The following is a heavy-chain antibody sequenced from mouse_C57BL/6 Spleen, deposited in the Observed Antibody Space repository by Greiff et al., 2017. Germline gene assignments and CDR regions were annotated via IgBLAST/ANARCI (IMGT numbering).Heavy chain of an antibody. V-gene: IGHV1-26*01. CDR3: ARAKDYYGSSYPYAMDY. CDR1: GYTFTDYY. D-gene: IGHD1-1*01. J-gene: IGHJ4*01. Sequence: EVQLQQSGPELVKPGASVKISCKASGYTFTDYYMNWVKQSHGKSLEWIGDINPNNGGTSYNQKFKGKATLTVDKSSSTAYMELRSLTSEDSAVYYCARAKDYYGSSYPYAMDYWGLGTSVTVAS. CDR2: INPNNGGT.